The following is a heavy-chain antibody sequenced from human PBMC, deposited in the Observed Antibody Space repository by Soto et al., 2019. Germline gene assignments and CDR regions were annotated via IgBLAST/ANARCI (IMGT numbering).Heavy chain of an antibody. CDR2: ISAYNGNT. CDR1: GYTFSSYH. V-gene: IGHV1-18*01. CDR3: ARDLPPVDY. Sequence: QIQMVQSGAEVKKPGASVKVSCKASGYTFSSYHITWVRQAPGQGLEWMGWISAYNGNTNYAQNLQGRVTMTTDPSTSTAYMELRSLRSDDTAVYYCARDLPPVDYWGQGTLVTVSS. J-gene: IGHJ4*02.